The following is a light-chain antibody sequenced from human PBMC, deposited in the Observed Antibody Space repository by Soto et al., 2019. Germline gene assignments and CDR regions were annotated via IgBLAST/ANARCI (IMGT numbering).Light chain of an antibody. J-gene: IGKJ1*01. V-gene: IGKV3-20*01. CDR2: GAS. CDR3: QQYGSSPVT. CDR1: QSVNSSY. Sequence: EIVLTQSPGTLSLSPGERATLSCRASQSVNSSYFAWYQQTPGQAPRLLIYGASSRAAGIPDRFSGSGSGTDFTLTISILAPEDFAVYYCQQYGSSPVTFGQGTKVEIK.